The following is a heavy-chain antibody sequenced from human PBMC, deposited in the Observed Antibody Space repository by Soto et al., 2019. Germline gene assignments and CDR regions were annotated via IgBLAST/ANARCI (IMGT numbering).Heavy chain of an antibody. Sequence: QVQLVQSGAEVKKPGASVKVSCKASGYSFTSYEINWVRQATGQGLEWLGWMNPDRGNTGYGEKFQVRITMTRNTAISTAYMELSSLRYEDTAVYYCATWTELGCYWGQGTLVTVSS. CDR3: ATWTELGCY. J-gene: IGHJ4*02. D-gene: IGHD7-27*01. CDR2: MNPDRGNT. V-gene: IGHV1-8*01. CDR1: GYSFTSYE.